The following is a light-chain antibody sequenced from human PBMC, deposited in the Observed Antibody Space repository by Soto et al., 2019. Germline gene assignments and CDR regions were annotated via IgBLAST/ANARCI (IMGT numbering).Light chain of an antibody. CDR3: STWYDGLSGFVV. Sequence: QSVLTQPPSVSGTPGQRVTISCSGSSSNIGNNIVYWYQHLPGAAPTLVVYSDNHRPSGVPVRFSGSKSGTSASLTISGLRSEDEATYYCSTWYDGLSGFVVFGGGTQLTVL. V-gene: IGLV1-47*01. CDR1: SSNIGNNI. J-gene: IGLJ7*01. CDR2: SDN.